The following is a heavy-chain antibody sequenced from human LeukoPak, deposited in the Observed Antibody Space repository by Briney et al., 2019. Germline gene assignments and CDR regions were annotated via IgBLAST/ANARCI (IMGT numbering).Heavy chain of an antibody. CDR2: IGSLGTDI. CDR3: ARDLMLRLGELDL. Sequence: GGSLRLSCAASGFTLVPYTMNWVRQVPGKGLEWVSSIGSLGTDIYYTDSVKGRFTVSRDNAQNSLYLQMNSLRAEDTALYYCARDLMLRLGELDLWGQGTLVTASS. J-gene: IGHJ5*02. CDR1: GFTLVPYT. V-gene: IGHV3-21*01. D-gene: IGHD3-16*01.